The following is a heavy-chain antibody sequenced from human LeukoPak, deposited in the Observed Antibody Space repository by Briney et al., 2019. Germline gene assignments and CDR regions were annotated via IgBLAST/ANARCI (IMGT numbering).Heavy chain of an antibody. CDR3: ARGHSSTSCYDY. J-gene: IGHJ4*02. V-gene: IGHV4-59*12. CDR1: GGSISSYY. CDR2: IYYSGST. Sequence: PSETLSLTCTVSGGSISSYYWSWIRQPPGRGLEWIGYIYYSGSTNYNPSLKSRVTISVDTSKNQFSLKLSSVTAADTAVYYCARGHSSTSCYDYWGQGTLVTVSS. D-gene: IGHD2-2*01.